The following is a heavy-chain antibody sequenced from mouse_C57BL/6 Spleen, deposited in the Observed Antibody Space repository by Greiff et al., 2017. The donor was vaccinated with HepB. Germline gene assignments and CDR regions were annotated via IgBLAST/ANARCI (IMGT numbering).Heavy chain of an antibody. D-gene: IGHD1-1*02. Sequence: DVHLVESGGGLVQPGGSLSLSCAASGFTFTDYYMSWVRQPPGKALEWLGFIRNKANGYTTEYSASVKGRFTISRDNSQSILYLQMNALRAEDSATYYCARSGWADYFDYWGQGTTLTVSS. V-gene: IGHV7-3*01. CDR1: GFTFTDYY. CDR3: ARSGWADYFDY. J-gene: IGHJ2*01. CDR2: IRNKANGYTT.